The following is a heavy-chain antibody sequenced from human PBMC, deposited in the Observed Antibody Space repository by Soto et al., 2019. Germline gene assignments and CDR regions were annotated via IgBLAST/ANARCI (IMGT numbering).Heavy chain of an antibody. D-gene: IGHD2-15*01. CDR2: IKQDGSEK. CDR1: GFTFSSYW. CDR3: ARALPHSSGGSCAATNWFDP. Sequence: EVQLVESGGGLVQPGGSLRLSCAASGFTFSSYWMSWVRQAPGKGLGWVANIKQDGSEKYYVDSVKGRFTISRDNAKNSLYLQMNGFRAQDRAVFYCARALPHSSGGSCAATNWFDPWGQGTVV. J-gene: IGHJ5*02. V-gene: IGHV3-7*05.